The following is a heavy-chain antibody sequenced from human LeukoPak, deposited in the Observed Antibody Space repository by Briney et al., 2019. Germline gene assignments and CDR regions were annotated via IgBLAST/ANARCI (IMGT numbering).Heavy chain of an antibody. CDR1: GGSISSGGYY. D-gene: IGHD3-22*01. V-gene: IGHV4-31*03. Sequence: SQTLSLTCTVSGGSISSGGYYWSWIRQHPGKGLEWIGYIYYSGSTYYNPSLKSRVTISVDTSKNQFSLKLSSVTAADTAVYYCARGGDYYYDSSGYYSVPFDYWGQGTLVTVSS. CDR3: ARGGDYYYDSSGYYSVPFDY. CDR2: IYYSGST. J-gene: IGHJ4*02.